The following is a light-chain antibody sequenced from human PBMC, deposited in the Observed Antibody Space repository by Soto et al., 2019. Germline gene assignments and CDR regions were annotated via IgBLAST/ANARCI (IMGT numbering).Light chain of an antibody. CDR3: QQRSTGPPLT. J-gene: IGKJ4*01. CDR1: QSVDNY. V-gene: IGKV3-11*01. CDR2: DAS. Sequence: EIVLTQSPDTLSLSPGERATLSCRASQSVDNYLAWCQQRPGQAPRLLIYDASNRASGIPARFSGSGSGTDFTLTISSLEPEDFAVYYCQQRSTGPPLTFGGGTKVDIK.